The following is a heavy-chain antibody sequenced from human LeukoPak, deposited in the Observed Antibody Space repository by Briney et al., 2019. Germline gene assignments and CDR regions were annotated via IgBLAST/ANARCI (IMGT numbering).Heavy chain of an antibody. D-gene: IGHD2-15*01. CDR2: ISNNGGAT. J-gene: IGHJ3*02. CDR1: GFTFTNYP. Sequence: PRGSLRLSCAASGFTFTNYPMHWVRQAPGKGLEYVSAISNNGGATYYANSVEDRSTISRDNSKNTLYLQMGSLRAEDMAVYYCARALGSGRRHDAFDIRGQGTMVTVSS. CDR3: ARALGSGRRHDAFDI. V-gene: IGHV3-64*01.